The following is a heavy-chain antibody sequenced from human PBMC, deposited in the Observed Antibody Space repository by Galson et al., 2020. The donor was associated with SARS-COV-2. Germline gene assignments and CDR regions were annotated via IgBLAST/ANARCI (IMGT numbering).Heavy chain of an antibody. Sequence: ASAKVPCKGPGYTFTSYAMNWVRPAPGQGPEWMGRINTNTGNPTYAQGFTGRFVFSLDTSVSTAYLQISSLKAEDTAVYYCSRVGSVGETYPGGQGTLVVVSS. CDR2: INTNTGNP. CDR3: SRVGSVGETYP. V-gene: IGHV7-4-1*02. J-gene: IGHJ5*02. CDR1: GYTFTSYA.